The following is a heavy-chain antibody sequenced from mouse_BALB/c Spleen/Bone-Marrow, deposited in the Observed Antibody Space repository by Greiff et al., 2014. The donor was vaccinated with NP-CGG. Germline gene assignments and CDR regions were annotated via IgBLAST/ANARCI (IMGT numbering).Heavy chain of an antibody. Sequence: EVQLQESGGGLVQPGGSRKLSCAASGFTFSSFGMHWVRQAPEKGLEWVAYISSGSSTIYYADTVKGRFTISRDNPKNTLFLQMTSLRSEDTAMYYCARDVPLYDAGYFDYWGQGTTLTVSS. CDR1: GFTFSSFG. CDR3: ARDVPLYDAGYFDY. V-gene: IGHV5-17*02. D-gene: IGHD2-14*01. J-gene: IGHJ2*01. CDR2: ISSGSSTI.